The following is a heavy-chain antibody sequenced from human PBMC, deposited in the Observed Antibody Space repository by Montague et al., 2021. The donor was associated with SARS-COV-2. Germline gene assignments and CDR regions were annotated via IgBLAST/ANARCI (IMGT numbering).Heavy chain of an antibody. CDR1: GGSVSSSPYY. CDR3: ASSYYYGSGTYDYNYYMDV. CDR2: ISYSGRT. D-gene: IGHD3-10*01. J-gene: IGHJ6*03. V-gene: IGHV4-39*01. Sequence: SKTLSLTCTVSGGSVSSSPYYWGWIRQPPGRGLEWVVSISYSGRTYFSPSLKSRLTISVDSSENQFSLRLSSVTAADTAVYYCASSYYYGSGTYDYNYYMDVWGQGTTVTVSS.